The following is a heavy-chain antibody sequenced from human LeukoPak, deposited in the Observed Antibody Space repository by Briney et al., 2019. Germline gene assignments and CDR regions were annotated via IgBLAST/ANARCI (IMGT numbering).Heavy chain of an antibody. CDR2: INSDGSST. J-gene: IGHJ4*02. CDR1: GFTFSSYW. V-gene: IGHV3-74*01. Sequence: PGGSLRLSCAASGFTFSSYWMHWVRQAPGKGLVWVSRINSDGSSTSYADSVKGRFTISRDKAKNTLYLQMNSLRAEDTAVYYCVSGSYRFDYWGQGTLVTVSS. D-gene: IGHD1-26*01. CDR3: VSGSYRFDY.